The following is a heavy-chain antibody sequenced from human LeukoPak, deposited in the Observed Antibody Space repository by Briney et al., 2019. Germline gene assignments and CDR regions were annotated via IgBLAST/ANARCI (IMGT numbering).Heavy chain of an antibody. CDR2: INHSGST. CDR3: AASRYDYDDYVPLIY. D-gene: IGHD4-17*01. Sequence: PSETLSLTCAVYGGSFSGYYWSWLRQPPGKGLEWIGEINHSGSTNYNPSLKSRVTISVDTSKNQFSLKLISVTAADTTVYYCAASRYDYDDYVPLIYWGQGTLVTVSS. CDR1: GGSFSGYY. J-gene: IGHJ4*02. V-gene: IGHV4-34*01.